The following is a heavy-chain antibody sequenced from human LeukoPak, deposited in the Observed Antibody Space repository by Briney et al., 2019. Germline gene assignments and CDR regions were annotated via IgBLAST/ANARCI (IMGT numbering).Heavy chain of an antibody. Sequence: GASVKVSCKVSGYTLTELSMHWVRQAPGKGLEWMGGFDPEDGETIYAQKFQGRVTMTEDTSTDTAYMELSSLRSEDTAVYYCARVSKPYSSGWNYYYYGMDVWGQGTTATVSS. CDR2: FDPEDGET. J-gene: IGHJ6*02. CDR1: GYTLTELS. D-gene: IGHD6-19*01. V-gene: IGHV1-24*01. CDR3: ARVSKPYSSGWNYYYYGMDV.